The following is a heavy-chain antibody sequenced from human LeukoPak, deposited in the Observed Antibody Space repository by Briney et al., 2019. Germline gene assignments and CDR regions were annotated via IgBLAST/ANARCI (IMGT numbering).Heavy chain of an antibody. CDR2: ISYIGPT. Sequence: PSETLSLTCAVSGDSFSSHYWTWIRQAPGRVLEWMGYISYIGPTNYNPSLKSRVAISIDTSKNQFSLKLTSVTTADTAVYYCARDLVTVTKGFDIWGLGTMVSVSS. D-gene: IGHD4-17*01. CDR1: GDSFSSHY. J-gene: IGHJ3*02. CDR3: ARDLVTVTKGFDI. V-gene: IGHV4-59*11.